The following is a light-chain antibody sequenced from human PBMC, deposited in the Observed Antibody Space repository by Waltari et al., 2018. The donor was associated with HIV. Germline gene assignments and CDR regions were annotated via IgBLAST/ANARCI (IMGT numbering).Light chain of an antibody. J-gene: IGKJ2*01. Sequence: EIQMTQSPSSLSAFVGDRVTITCRASQSISFYLNWYQQKPGKAPKLLIFAASNLQSGVPSRFSGSGSGTDFTLTISNLQPEDIATYFCQQSDSTPHTFGQGTKLEIK. CDR3: QQSDSTPHT. V-gene: IGKV1-39*01. CDR2: AAS. CDR1: QSISFY.